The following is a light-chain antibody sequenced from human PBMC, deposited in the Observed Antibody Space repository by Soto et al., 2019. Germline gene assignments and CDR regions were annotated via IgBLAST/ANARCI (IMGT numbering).Light chain of an antibody. V-gene: IGKV3-20*01. Sequence: DIVLTQSPGTLSLSPGEEATLSCRSSQSVDSNYLAWYQQKPGQAPRLLIYGASSRATGIPDRFSGSGSGTDFNLTISRLEPEDVAVYYCQQSGSSPITLGQGTRLEI. CDR3: QQSGSSPIT. CDR1: QSVDSNY. CDR2: GAS. J-gene: IGKJ5*01.